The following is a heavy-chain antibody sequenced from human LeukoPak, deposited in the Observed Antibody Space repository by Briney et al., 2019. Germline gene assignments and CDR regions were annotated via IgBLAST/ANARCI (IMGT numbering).Heavy chain of an antibody. CDR2: INHSGST. CDR1: GGSFSGYY. J-gene: IGHJ4*02. D-gene: IGHD5-18*01. CDR3: ARAVSGYSYGYAAAFDY. Sequence: TSETLSLTCAVYGGSFSGYYWSWIRQPPGKGLEWIGEINHSGSTNYNPSLKSRVTISVDTSKNQFSLKLSSVTAADTAVYYCARAVSGYSYGYAAAFDYWGQGTLVTVSS. V-gene: IGHV4-34*01.